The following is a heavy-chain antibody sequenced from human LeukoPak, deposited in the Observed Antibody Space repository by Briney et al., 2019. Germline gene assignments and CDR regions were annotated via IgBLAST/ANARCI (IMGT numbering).Heavy chain of an antibody. Sequence: PSETLSLTCTVSGGSISSGGYYWSWIRQHPGKGLEWIGYIYYSGSTYYNPSLKSRVTISVDTSKNQFSLKLSSVTAADTAVYYCARGLEKAAAGSWFDPRGQGTLVIVSS. CDR2: IYYSGST. CDR3: ARGLEKAAAGSWFDP. V-gene: IGHV4-31*03. D-gene: IGHD6-13*01. CDR1: GGSISSGGYY. J-gene: IGHJ5*02.